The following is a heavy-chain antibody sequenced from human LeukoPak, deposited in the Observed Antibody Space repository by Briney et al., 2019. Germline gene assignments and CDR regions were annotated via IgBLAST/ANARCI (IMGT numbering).Heavy chain of an antibody. Sequence: PGGSLRLSCAASGFTFSSYAMSWVRQAPGKGLEWVSAISGSGGSTYYAVSVKGRFTISRDNSKNTLYLQMNSLRAEDTAVYYCATHRHSSSWYAEPDLVNWGQGTLVTVSS. D-gene: IGHD6-13*01. CDR1: GFTFSSYA. CDR3: ATHRHSSSWYAEPDLVN. V-gene: IGHV3-23*01. J-gene: IGHJ4*02. CDR2: ISGSGGST.